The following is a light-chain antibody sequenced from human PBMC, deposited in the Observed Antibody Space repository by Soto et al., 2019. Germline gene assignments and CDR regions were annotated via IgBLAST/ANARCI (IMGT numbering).Light chain of an antibody. CDR3: CSYAGSFVYV. Sequence: QSVLTQPASVSGSPGQSITISCTGTSSDVGSHNLVSWYQQNPGKAPKLMIYDVTNRPSGVPDRFSGSKSGNTASLTISGLQAEDEADYYCCSYAGSFVYVSGTGTKVTVL. CDR1: SSDVGSHNL. CDR2: DVT. J-gene: IGLJ1*01. V-gene: IGLV2-23*02.